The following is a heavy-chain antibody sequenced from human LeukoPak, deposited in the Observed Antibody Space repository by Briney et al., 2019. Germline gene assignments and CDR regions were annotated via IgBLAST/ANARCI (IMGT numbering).Heavy chain of an antibody. D-gene: IGHD6-6*01. CDR3: AKRIQYSSSSAYFDY. J-gene: IGHJ4*02. CDR2: ISDSGGDT. Sequence: GGSLRLSCAVSGFTFNNYAMSWVRQAPGKGLEWVSSISDSGGDTYYADSVKGRFPISRDNIKNKLYLQMNSLRAEDTATYYCAKRIQYSSSSAYFDYWGQGTLVTVSS. CDR1: GFTFNNYA. V-gene: IGHV3-23*01.